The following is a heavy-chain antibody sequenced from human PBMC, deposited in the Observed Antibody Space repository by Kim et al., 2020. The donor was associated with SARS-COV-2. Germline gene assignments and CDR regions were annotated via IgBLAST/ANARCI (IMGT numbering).Heavy chain of an antibody. CDR3: AKCATSGWHIGWFDP. CDR1: GFTFSSYA. J-gene: IGHJ5*02. D-gene: IGHD6-25*01. CDR2: ISATGGNT. Sequence: GGSLRLSCAISGFTFSSYAVTWVRQAPGRGLEWVSSISATGGNTYYADSVQGRFTISRDNSKNILYLQMNSLRAEDTALYYCAKCATSGWHIGWFDPWGQGTLVTVSS. V-gene: IGHV3-23*01.